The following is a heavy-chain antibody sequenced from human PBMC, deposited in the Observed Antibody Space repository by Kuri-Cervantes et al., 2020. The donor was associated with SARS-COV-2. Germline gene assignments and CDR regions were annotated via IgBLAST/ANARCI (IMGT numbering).Heavy chain of an antibody. J-gene: IGHJ4*02. D-gene: IGHD3-3*01. CDR1: GGSFSGYY. CDR2: INHSGST. V-gene: IGHV4-34*01. CDR3: ARGPPNYDFWSGYKSAFDY. Sequence: GSLRLSCAVYGGSFSGYYWSWIRQPPGKGLEWIGEINHSGSTNYNPSLKSRVTISVGTSKNQFSLKLSSVTAADTAVYYCARGPPNYDFWSGYKSAFDYWGQGTLVTVSS.